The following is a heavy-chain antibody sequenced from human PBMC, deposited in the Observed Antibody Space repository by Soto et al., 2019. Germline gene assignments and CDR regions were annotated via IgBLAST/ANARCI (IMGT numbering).Heavy chain of an antibody. CDR3: AKAREGGNSPAY. D-gene: IGHD2-21*01. Sequence: GGSLRLSCAASGFTFSSYAMSWVRQAPGKGLEWVSAISGSGGSTYYADSVKGRFTISRDNSKNTLYLQMNSLRGEDTAVYYCAKAREGGNSPAYWGQGTLVTVSS. CDR2: ISGSGGST. CDR1: GFTFSSYA. V-gene: IGHV3-23*01. J-gene: IGHJ4*02.